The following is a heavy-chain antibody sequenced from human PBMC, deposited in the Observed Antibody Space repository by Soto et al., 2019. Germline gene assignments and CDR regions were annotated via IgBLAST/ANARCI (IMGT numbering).Heavy chain of an antibody. J-gene: IGHJ6*02. CDR1: GFTFSSYA. V-gene: IGHV3-30-3*01. Sequence: QVQLVESGGGVVQPGRSLRLSCAASGFTFSSYAMHWVRQAPGKGLEWVAVISYDGSNKYYADSVKGRFTISRDNSKNPLYLQMNSLRAEDTAVYYCASSYSSSWYLFYYYGMDVWGQGTTVTVSS. CDR3: ASSYSSSWYLFYYYGMDV. CDR2: ISYDGSNK. D-gene: IGHD6-13*01.